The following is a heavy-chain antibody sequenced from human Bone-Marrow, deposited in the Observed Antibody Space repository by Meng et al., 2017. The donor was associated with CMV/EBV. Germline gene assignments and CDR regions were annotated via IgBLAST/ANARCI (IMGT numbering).Heavy chain of an antibody. V-gene: IGHV4-59*01. Sequence: SETLSLTCAVYGGSFSGYYWSWIRQPPGKGLEWIGYIYYSGSTNYNPSLKSRVTISVDTSKNQFSLKLSSVTAADTAVYYCARDRKDFWSGYYTGRDYYYGMDVWGQGTTVTVSS. D-gene: IGHD3-3*01. CDR1: GGSFSGYY. J-gene: IGHJ6*02. CDR3: ARDRKDFWSGYYTGRDYYYGMDV. CDR2: IYYSGST.